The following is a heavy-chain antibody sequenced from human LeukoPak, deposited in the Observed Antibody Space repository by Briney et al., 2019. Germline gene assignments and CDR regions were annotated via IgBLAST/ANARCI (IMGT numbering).Heavy chain of an antibody. V-gene: IGHV3-48*04. CDR2: ISSISGTI. D-gene: IGHD6-13*01. CDR1: GFTVSSNY. CDR3: ARAAAGTPWYFDL. Sequence: GGSLRLSCAASGFTVSSNYMSWVRQAPGKGLEWVSYISSISGTIDYADSVKGRFTISRDNAKNSLYLQMNSLRAEDTAVYYCARAAAGTPWYFDLWGRGTLVTVSS. J-gene: IGHJ2*01.